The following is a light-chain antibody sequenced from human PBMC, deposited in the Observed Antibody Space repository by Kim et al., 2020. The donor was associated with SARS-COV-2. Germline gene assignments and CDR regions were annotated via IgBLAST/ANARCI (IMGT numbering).Light chain of an antibody. V-gene: IGKV1-39*01. CDR3: QQYYDTPKT. CDR2: AAY. Sequence: ASVGDRVTITCRASQNIGDFLNWYQQKPGKAPKLLISAAYRLQSGVPSRFGGSGSVTDFILTISSLQPEDFATYYCQQYYDTPKTFGQGTKVDIK. CDR1: QNIGDF. J-gene: IGKJ1*01.